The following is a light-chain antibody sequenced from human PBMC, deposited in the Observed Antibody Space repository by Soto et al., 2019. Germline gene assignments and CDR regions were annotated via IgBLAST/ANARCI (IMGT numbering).Light chain of an antibody. CDR1: QGGSSK. CDR3: QQYNICTT. J-gene: IGKJ2*01. Sequence: EIVMTQSPSNLSVYQGERATLSCRASQGGSSKLAWYQQTPGQAPRLLIYGASTRATCIPDRFSGSVCGTEFTLTFISLQSEDFGGYSCQQYNICTTFDKETNREIK. CDR2: GAS. V-gene: IGKV3-15*01.